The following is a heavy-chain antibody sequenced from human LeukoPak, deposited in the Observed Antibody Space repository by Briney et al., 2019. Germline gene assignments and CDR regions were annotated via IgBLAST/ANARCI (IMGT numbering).Heavy chain of an antibody. D-gene: IGHD3-22*01. CDR3: ARRGGPQAWLAHYFDY. Sequence: ASVKVSCKASGYTFTSYYMHWVRQAPGQGLEWMGIINPSGGSTSYAQKFQGRVTMTRDTSTSTVYMELSSLRSEDTAVYYCARRGGPQAWLAHYFDYWGQGTLVTVSS. V-gene: IGHV1-46*01. CDR1: GYTFTSYY. CDR2: INPSGGST. J-gene: IGHJ4*02.